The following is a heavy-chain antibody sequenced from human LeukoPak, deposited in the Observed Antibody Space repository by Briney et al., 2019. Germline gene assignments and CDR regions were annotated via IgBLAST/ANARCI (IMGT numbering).Heavy chain of an antibody. D-gene: IGHD3-10*01. CDR3: ARDRVTMVRGVIGYGMDV. CDR1: GGTFSSYA. Sequence: GSSVKVSCKASGGTFSSYAISWVRQAPGQGLEWMGGIIPIFGTANYAQKFQGRVTITADESTGTAYMELSSLRSEDTAVYYCARDRVTMVRGVIGYGMDVWGKGTTVTVSS. J-gene: IGHJ6*04. V-gene: IGHV1-69*01. CDR2: IIPIFGTA.